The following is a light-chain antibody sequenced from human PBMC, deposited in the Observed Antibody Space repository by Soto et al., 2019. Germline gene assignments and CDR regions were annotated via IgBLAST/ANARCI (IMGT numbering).Light chain of an antibody. Sequence: IVLTQSPGTLSLSPGERATLSCRASQSVSSNYLGWYQQKTGQPLRLLIYGASISATGTPDRFSGSGSGTDFTLTISRLEPEDFAVYYCQQSGSSFTFGPGTKVYIK. V-gene: IGKV3-20*01. J-gene: IGKJ3*01. CDR2: GAS. CDR1: QSVSSNY. CDR3: QQSGSSFT.